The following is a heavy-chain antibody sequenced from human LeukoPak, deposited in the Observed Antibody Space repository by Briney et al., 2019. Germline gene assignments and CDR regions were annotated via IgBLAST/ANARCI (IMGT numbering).Heavy chain of an antibody. CDR3: ARDTYGLSPPKTDY. V-gene: IGHV3-66*01. D-gene: IGHD3-10*01. Sequence: GGSLRLSCAASGFTVSSNYMSWVRQAPGKGLEWVSVIYSGGSTYYADSVKGRFTISRDNSKNTLYLQMNSLRAEDTAVYYCARDTYGLSPPKTDYWGQGTLVTVSS. CDR2: IYSGGST. J-gene: IGHJ4*02. CDR1: GFTVSSNY.